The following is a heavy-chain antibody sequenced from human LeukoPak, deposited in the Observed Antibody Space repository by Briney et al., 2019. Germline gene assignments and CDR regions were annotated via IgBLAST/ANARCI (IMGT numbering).Heavy chain of an antibody. CDR2: IWYDGSNK. CDR1: GFTFSSYG. J-gene: IGHJ4*02. D-gene: IGHD2-2*01. CDR3: AKARDVVVPAAMGGSFDY. Sequence: GRSLRLSCAASGFTFSSYGMHWVRQAPGKGLEWVAVIWYDGSNKYYADSVKGRFTISRDNSKNTLYLQMNSLRAEDTAVYYCAKARDVVVPAAMGGSFDYWGQGTLVTVSS. V-gene: IGHV3-33*06.